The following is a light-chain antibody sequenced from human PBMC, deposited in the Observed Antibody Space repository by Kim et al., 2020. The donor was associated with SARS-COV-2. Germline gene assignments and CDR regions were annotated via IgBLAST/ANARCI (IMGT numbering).Light chain of an antibody. V-gene: IGKV1-27*01. J-gene: IGKJ1*01. CDR2: AAS. Sequence: AAGRDRGTITGRARQGISKYVAGEQQKRGKLPNLLIYAASTWQSGVPSRFRGSGSGKDFTHTNSRLQPEDVATYYSQKYNSDTWTFGQGTKVDIK. CDR1: QGISKY. CDR3: QKYNSDTWT.